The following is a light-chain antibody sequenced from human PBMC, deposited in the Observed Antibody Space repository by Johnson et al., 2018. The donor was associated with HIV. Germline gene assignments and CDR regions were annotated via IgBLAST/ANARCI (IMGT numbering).Light chain of an antibody. J-gene: IGLJ1*01. Sequence: QSVLTQPPSVSAAPGQKVTISCSGSSSNIGNNYVSWYQQLPGTAPKLLIYDNNKRPSGIPDRFSGSKSGTSATLGITGLQTGDEADYYCGTWDSSLSAHYVFGTGTKFTVL. CDR1: SSNIGNNY. CDR2: DNN. V-gene: IGLV1-51*01. CDR3: GTWDSSLSAHYV.